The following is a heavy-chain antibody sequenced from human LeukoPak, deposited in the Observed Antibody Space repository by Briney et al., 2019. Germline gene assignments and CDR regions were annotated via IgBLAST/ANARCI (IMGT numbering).Heavy chain of an antibody. Sequence: PSQTLSLTCTVSGGSISSGGYYWSWIRQHPGKGLEWIGYIYYSGSTYYNPSLKSRVTISVDTSKNQFSLKLSSVPAADTAVYYCARASHCSGGSCYVGPNWFDPWGQGTLVTVSS. J-gene: IGHJ5*02. CDR2: IYYSGST. CDR3: ARASHCSGGSCYVGPNWFDP. CDR1: GGSISSGGYY. V-gene: IGHV4-31*03. D-gene: IGHD2-15*01.